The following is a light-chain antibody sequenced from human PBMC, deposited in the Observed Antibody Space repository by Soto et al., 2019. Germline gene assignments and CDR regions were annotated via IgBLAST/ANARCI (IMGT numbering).Light chain of an antibody. V-gene: IGKV3-11*01. J-gene: IGKJ4*02. CDR3: QQRSNWPLT. CDR2: DAT. CDR1: QSVRSY. Sequence: EIVLTQSPATLALSPGERATLSCRTSQSVRSYLAWYQQKPGQAPRLLIYDATNRATGIPARFSGSGYGTDFSLTISSLEPEDFAVYYCQQRSNWPLTFGGGTRVEIK.